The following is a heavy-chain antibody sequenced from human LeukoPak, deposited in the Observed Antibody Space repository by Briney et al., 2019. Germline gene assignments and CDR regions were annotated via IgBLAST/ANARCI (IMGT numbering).Heavy chain of an antibody. V-gene: IGHV4-34*01. J-gene: IGHJ6*03. CDR1: GGSFSGYY. Sequence: PSETLSLTCAVYGGSFSGYYWSWIRQPPGKGLEWIGEINHSGSTNYNPSLKTRVTISVDTSKNQFFLKLSSVTAADTAVYYCARLRGYRLAYYYYYMDVWGKGTTVTISS. CDR2: INHSGST. CDR3: ARLRGYRLAYYYYYMDV. D-gene: IGHD6-13*01.